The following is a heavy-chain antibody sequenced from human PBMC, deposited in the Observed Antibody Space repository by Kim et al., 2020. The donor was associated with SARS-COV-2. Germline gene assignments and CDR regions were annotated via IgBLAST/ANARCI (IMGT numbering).Heavy chain of an antibody. CDR2: FNPEDGET. CDR3: ATDTVRLYYSISGSSHPNSHPNSYFCGLDV. V-gene: IGHV1-24*01. Sequence: ASVKVSCKVSGYTLTDLSMHWVRQAPGKGLEWMGGFNPEDGETISAQNFQGRVIMTEDTSTDTAYMELSSLRSEDTAVYYCATDTVRLYYSISGSSHPNSHPNSYFCGLDVWGQGTTVTVSS. CDR1: GYTLTDLS. D-gene: IGHD3-10*01. J-gene: IGHJ6*02.